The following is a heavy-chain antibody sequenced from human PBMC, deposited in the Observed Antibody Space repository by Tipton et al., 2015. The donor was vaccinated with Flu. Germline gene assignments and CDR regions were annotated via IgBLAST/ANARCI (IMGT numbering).Heavy chain of an antibody. CDR2: IKQDGSEK. CDR1: GFTLSSYW. V-gene: IGHV3-7*01. CDR3: AGAWAAAGSA. D-gene: IGHD6-13*01. Sequence: VQLVQSGGGLVQPGGSLRLSCVASGFTLSSYWMSWVRQAPGKGLEWVANIKQDGSEKYYVDSVKGRFIISRDNAKNSLYLQMNSLRSEDTAVYYCAGAWAAAGSAWGQGTLVTVSS. J-gene: IGHJ5*02.